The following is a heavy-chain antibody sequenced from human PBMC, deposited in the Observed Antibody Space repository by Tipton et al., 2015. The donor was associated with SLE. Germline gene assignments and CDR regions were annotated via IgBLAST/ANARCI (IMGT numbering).Heavy chain of an antibody. V-gene: IGHV4-39*07. J-gene: IGHJ3*02. CDR1: DGSISSYY. CDR2: IYYSGST. Sequence: TLSLTCTVSDGSISSYYWGWIRQPPGKGLEWIGSIYYSGSTYYNPSLKSRVTISVDTSKNQFSLKLSSVTAADTAVYYCARRDCSGGSCYSDAFDIWGQGTMVTVSS. D-gene: IGHD2-15*01. CDR3: ARRDCSGGSCYSDAFDI.